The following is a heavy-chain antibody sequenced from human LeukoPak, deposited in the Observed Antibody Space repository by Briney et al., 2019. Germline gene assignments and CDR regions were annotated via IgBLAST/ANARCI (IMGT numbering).Heavy chain of an antibody. CDR2: INSDGSST. CDR1: GFTLSSYA. V-gene: IGHV3-74*01. CDR3: ASTTLDI. J-gene: IGHJ3*02. Sequence: GGSLRLSCAASGFTLSSYAMSWVRQAPGRGLVWVSRINSDGSSTSYADSVKGRFTISRDNAKNTLYLQMNSMRAEDTAVYYCASTTLDIWGQGTMVTVSS. D-gene: IGHD1-1*01.